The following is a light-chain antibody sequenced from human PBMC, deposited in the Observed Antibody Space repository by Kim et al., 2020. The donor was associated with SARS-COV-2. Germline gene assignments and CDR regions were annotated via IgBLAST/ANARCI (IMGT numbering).Light chain of an antibody. J-gene: IGKJ2*01. CDR3: QQYNSYSYT. Sequence: ISSWLAWYQQKPGKAPKLLIYKASSLESGVPSRFSGSGSGTEFTLTISSLQPDDFATYYCQQYNSYSYTFGQGTKLEI. CDR2: KAS. V-gene: IGKV1-5*03. CDR1: ISSW.